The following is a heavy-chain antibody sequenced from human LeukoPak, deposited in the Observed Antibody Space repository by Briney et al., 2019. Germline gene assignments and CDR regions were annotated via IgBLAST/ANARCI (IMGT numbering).Heavy chain of an antibody. CDR3: ARGVYRSSGWPHDY. Sequence: GGSLRLSCAASGFTFSSYAMSWVRQAPGKGLEWVSYISSSSSTIYYADSVKGRFTISRDNAKNSLYLQMNSLRDEDTAVYYCARGVYRSSGWPHDYWGQGTLVTVSS. J-gene: IGHJ4*02. CDR2: ISSSSSTI. V-gene: IGHV3-48*02. CDR1: GFTFSSYA. D-gene: IGHD6-19*01.